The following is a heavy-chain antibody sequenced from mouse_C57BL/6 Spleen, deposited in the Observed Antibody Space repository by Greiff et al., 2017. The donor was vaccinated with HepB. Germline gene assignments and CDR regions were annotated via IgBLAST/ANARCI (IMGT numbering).Heavy chain of an antibody. J-gene: IGHJ4*01. D-gene: IGHD2-2*01. CDR3: AREGGRIYYGYGGGDYYAMDY. CDR1: GYTFTSYW. V-gene: IGHV1-69*01. Sequence: VQLQQPGAELVMPGASVKLSCKASGYTFTSYWMHWVKQRPGQGLEWIGEIDPSDSYTNYNQKFKGKSTLTVDKSSSTAYMQLSSLTSEDSAVYYCAREGGRIYYGYGGGDYYAMDYWGQGTSVTVSS. CDR2: IDPSDSYT.